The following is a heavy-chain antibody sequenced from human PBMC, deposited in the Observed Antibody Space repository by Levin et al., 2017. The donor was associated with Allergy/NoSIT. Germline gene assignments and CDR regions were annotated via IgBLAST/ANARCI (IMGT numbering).Heavy chain of an antibody. CDR2: IRSKAYGGTT. D-gene: IGHD1-26*01. CDR3: TRDLRRYSGSYYGYFDY. V-gene: IGHV3-49*04. Sequence: LTGGSLRLSCTASGFTFGDYAMSWVRQAPGKGLEWVGFIRSKAYGGTTEYAASVKGRFTISRDDSKSIAYLQMNSLKTEDTAVYYCTRDLRRYSGSYYGYFDYWGQGTLVTVSS. J-gene: IGHJ4*02. CDR1: GFTFGDYA.